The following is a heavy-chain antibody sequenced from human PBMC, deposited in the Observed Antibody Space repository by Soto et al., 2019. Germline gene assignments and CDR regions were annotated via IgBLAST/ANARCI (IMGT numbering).Heavy chain of an antibody. CDR2: IYYSGTT. CDR1: GDSITSNSYF. CDR3: AASYYAILTGHFAFDI. J-gene: IGHJ3*02. D-gene: IGHD3-9*01. V-gene: IGHV4-39*07. Sequence: PSETLSLTCTVSGDSITSNSYFWAWIRQPPGKGLEWIGSIYYSGTTYYNPSLKSRVTISVDRSKNQFSLKLGSVTAADTAVYFCAASYYAILTGHFAFDIWGHGTMVTVSS.